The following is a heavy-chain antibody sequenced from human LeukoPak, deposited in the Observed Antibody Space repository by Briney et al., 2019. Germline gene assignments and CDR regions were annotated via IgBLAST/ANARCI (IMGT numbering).Heavy chain of an antibody. D-gene: IGHD6-13*01. V-gene: IGHV4-59*01. CDR2: IYYSGTT. J-gene: IGHJ4*02. Sequence: SETLSLTCTVSGGSISSYYWSWIRQPPGKGLEWIGYIYYSGTTNYNPSLKSRVTISVDTSKNQFSLKLSSVTAADTAVYYRARGVYIAAAQYAYWGQGTLVTVSS. CDR3: ARGVYIAAAQYAY. CDR1: GGSISSYY.